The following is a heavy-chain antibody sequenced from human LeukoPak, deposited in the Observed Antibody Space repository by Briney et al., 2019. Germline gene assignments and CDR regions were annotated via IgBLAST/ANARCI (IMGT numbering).Heavy chain of an antibody. CDR2: IYSDGST. Sequence: GGSLRLSCAASGFIVSGDFMSWVRQAPGKGLEWVSVIYSDGSTYYADSVKGRFTISRDNSKNTLDLQMTGLRAEDSAVYYCARERGRGRDSPWFDYWGQGTLVTVSS. CDR3: ARERGRGRDSPWFDY. D-gene: IGHD1-26*01. V-gene: IGHV3-53*01. CDR1: GFIVSGDF. J-gene: IGHJ4*02.